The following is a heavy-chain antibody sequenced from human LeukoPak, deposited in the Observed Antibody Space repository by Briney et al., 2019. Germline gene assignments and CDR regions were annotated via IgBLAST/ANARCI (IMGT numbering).Heavy chain of an antibody. CDR1: GFTFSSYA. V-gene: IGHV3-30*04. D-gene: IGHD6-13*01. CDR3: AREVAAATDAFDI. J-gene: IGHJ3*02. Sequence: GGSLRLSCAASGFTFSSYAMHWVRQAPGKGLEWVAVISYDGSNKYYADSVEGRFTISRDNSKNTLYLQMNSLRAEDTAVYYCAREVAAATDAFDIWGQGTMVTVSS. CDR2: ISYDGSNK.